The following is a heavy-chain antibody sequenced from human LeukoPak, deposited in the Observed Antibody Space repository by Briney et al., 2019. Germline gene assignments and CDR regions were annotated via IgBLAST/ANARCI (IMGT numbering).Heavy chain of an antibody. CDR2: ISGSGGST. Sequence: PGGSLRLSCAASGFTFSSYAMSWVRQAPGKGLEWVSAISGSGGSTYYADSVKGRFTSSRDNSKNTLYLQMNSLRAEDTAVYYCAKNPHVLLWFGELSYWGQGTLVTVSS. D-gene: IGHD3-10*01. CDR1: GFTFSSYA. V-gene: IGHV3-23*01. J-gene: IGHJ4*02. CDR3: AKNPHVLLWFGELSY.